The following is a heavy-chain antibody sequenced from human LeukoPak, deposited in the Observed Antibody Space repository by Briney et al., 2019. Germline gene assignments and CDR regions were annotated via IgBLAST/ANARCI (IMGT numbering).Heavy chain of an antibody. D-gene: IGHD5-24*01. J-gene: IGHJ6*03. Sequence: GGSLRLSCEAPRITFSSHAMSWVRQAPGKGLQWVSLISGSGGHTYYGDSVKGRFTISRDNSKDTVYLQMSSLRAEDTAIYYCAKGGVATMRDGYNYYYYYMEVWGRGTTVTVSS. CDR3: AKGGVATMRDGYNYYYYYMEV. CDR1: RITFSSHA. V-gene: IGHV3-23*01. CDR2: ISGSGGHT.